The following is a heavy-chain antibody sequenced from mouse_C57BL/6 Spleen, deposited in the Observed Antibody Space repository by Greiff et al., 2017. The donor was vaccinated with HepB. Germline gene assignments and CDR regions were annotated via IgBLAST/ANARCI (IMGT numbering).Heavy chain of an antibody. CDR2: ISSGGSYT. J-gene: IGHJ3*01. CDR3: ATLDGYVFAY. CDR1: GFTFSSYG. V-gene: IGHV5-6*01. D-gene: IGHD2-2*01. Sequence: EVKLVESGGDLVKPGGSLKLSCAASGFTFSSYGMSWVRQTPDKRLEWVATISSGGSYTYYPDSVKGRFTISRDNAKNTLYLQMSSLKSEDTAMYYWATLDGYVFAYWGQGTLVTVSA.